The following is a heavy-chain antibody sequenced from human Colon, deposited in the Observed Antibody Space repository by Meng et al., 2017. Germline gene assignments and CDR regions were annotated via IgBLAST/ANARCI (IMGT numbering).Heavy chain of an antibody. V-gene: IGHV4-38-2*01. Sequence: GSLRLSCVVSGQTIRGSAYYWGWIRQPPGKGLEWLATIFHSGSTSYNPSLKSRLTISVDTSKSQFSLNLKSVTAADTAMYFCARVPGIPLPYMGSFDLWGQGTLVTVSS. J-gene: IGHJ4*02. CDR1: GQTIRGSAYY. CDR3: ARVPGIPLPYMGSFDL. CDR2: IFHSGST. D-gene: IGHD2/OR15-2a*01.